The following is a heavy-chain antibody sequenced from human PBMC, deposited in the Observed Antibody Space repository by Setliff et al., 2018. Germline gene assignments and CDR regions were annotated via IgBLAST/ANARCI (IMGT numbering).Heavy chain of an antibody. Sequence: ASVKVSCKTSGYTFTNYDINWVRQAPGRGLEWMGWISTYAQNFQGRVTMTSDTSTNTVYLEVSSLRSEDTAVYFCARDRFYNSWSGTSITAPHDAFDFWGQGTMVTVS. CDR1: GYTFTNYD. CDR3: ARDRFYNSWSGTSITAPHDAFDF. J-gene: IGHJ3*01. V-gene: IGHV1-18*01. CDR2: IST. D-gene: IGHD3-3*01.